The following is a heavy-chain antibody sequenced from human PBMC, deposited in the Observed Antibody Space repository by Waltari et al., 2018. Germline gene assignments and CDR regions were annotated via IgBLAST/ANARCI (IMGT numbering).Heavy chain of an antibody. V-gene: IGHV4-61*02. Sequence: QVQLQESGPGLVKPSQTLSLTCTVSGGSISSGSSYWSWIRQPAGKGLEWIGRIYTSGSTKYNPALKSRVTISVDTAKNQFSLKLSSVTAADTAVYYCARDRGVVVPAAIYYYYMDVWGKGTTVTVSS. CDR3: ARDRGVVVPAAIYYYYMDV. D-gene: IGHD2-2*01. CDR1: GGSISSGSSY. CDR2: IYTSGST. J-gene: IGHJ6*03.